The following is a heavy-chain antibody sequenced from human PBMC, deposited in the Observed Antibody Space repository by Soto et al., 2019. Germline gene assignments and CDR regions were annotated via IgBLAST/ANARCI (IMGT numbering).Heavy chain of an antibody. J-gene: IGHJ6*02. CDR2: IWYDGSNK. CDR1: GFTFSSYG. D-gene: IGHD6-19*01. Sequence: PGGSLRLSCAAPGFTFSSYGMHWVRQAPGKGLDWVAVIWYDGSNKYYADSVKGRFTISRDNSKNTLYLQMNSLRAEDTAVYYCARDRSGPVARTGYSDGMDVWGQGTTVTVSS. CDR3: ARDRSGPVARTGYSDGMDV. V-gene: IGHV3-33*01.